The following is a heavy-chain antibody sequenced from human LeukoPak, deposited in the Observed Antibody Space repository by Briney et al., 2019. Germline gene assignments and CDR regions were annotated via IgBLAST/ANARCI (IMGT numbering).Heavy chain of an antibody. CDR3: ATWRTAKTGFDY. J-gene: IGHJ4*02. Sequence: SETLSLTCTVSGGSISSSSYYWGWIRQPPGKGLEWIGSIYYSGSPYYNPSLKSRVTISVDTSKNQFSLRLSSVTAADTAVYYCATWRTAKTGFDYWGQGTLVTVSS. V-gene: IGHV4-39*01. D-gene: IGHD1-1*01. CDR2: IYYSGSP. CDR1: GGSISSSSYY.